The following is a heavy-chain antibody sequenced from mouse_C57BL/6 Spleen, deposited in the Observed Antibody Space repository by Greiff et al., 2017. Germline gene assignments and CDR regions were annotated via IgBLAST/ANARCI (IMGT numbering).Heavy chain of an antibody. CDR2: ISSGSSTI. D-gene: IGHD2-3*01. Sequence: EVNLVESGGGLVKPGGSLKLSCAASGFTFSDYGMHWVRQAPEKGLEWVAYISSGSSTIYYADTVKGRFTISRDNAKNTLFLQMTSLRSEDTAMYYCASPRWVLRNYAMDYWGQGTSVTVSS. V-gene: IGHV5-17*01. CDR3: ASPRWVLRNYAMDY. J-gene: IGHJ4*01. CDR1: GFTFSDYG.